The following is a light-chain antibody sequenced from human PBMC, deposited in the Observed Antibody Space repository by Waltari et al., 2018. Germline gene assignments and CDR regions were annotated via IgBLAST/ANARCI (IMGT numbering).Light chain of an antibody. V-gene: IGKV3-20*01. CDR2: DAS. Sequence: IVLTQSPATLSLSPGVRATPSCRASQSVSRALRTLAWYQQKPGQAPRLLIYDASTRATGIPDRFSCSGSGTDFTLTISRLEPDDFAVYYCQRYGTLPATFGQGTKVEIK. CDR3: QRYGTLPAT. J-gene: IGKJ1*01. CDR1: QSVSRALRT.